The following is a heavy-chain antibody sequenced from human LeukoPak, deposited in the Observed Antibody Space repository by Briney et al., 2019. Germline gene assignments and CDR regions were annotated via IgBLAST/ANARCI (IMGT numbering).Heavy chain of an antibody. J-gene: IGHJ4*02. CDR2: IRYDGSNK. Sequence: GGSLRLSCAASGFTFSSYGMHWVRQAPGKGLEWVAFIRYDGSNKYYADSVKGRFTISRDNSKNTLYLQMNSLRAEDTAVYYCARVGAQYCSSTSCYKVTSFDYWGKGTLVTVSS. V-gene: IGHV3-30*02. CDR3: ARVGAQYCSSTSCYKVTSFDY. CDR1: GFTFSSYG. D-gene: IGHD2-2*02.